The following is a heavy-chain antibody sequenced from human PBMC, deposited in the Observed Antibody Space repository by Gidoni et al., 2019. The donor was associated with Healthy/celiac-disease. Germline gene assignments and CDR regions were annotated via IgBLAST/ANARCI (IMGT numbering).Heavy chain of an antibody. V-gene: IGHV4-39*01. Sequence: QLQLQESGPGLVKPSETLSLTCTVSGGSISSSSYYWGWIRQPPGKGLEWIGSIYYSGSTYYNPSLKSRVTISVDTSKNQFSLKLSSVTAADTAVYYCARGYRGDGMDVWGQGTTVTVSS. J-gene: IGHJ6*02. CDR2: IYYSGST. CDR1: GGSISSSSYY. CDR3: ARGYRGDGMDV. D-gene: IGHD5-12*01.